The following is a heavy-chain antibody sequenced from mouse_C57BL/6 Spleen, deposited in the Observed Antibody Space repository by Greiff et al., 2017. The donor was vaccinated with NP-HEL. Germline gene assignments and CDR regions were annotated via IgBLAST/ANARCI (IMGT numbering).Heavy chain of an antibody. D-gene: IGHD2-2*01. V-gene: IGHV1-18*01. CDR2: INPNNGGT. CDR1: GYTFTDYN. Sequence: EVQVVESGPELVKPGASVKIPCKASGYTFTDYNMDWVKQSHGKSLEWIGDINPNNGGTIYNQKFKGKATLTVDKSSSTAYMELRSLTSEDTAVYYCARGEWLRAWFAYWGQGTLVTVSA. CDR3: ARGEWLRAWFAY. J-gene: IGHJ3*01.